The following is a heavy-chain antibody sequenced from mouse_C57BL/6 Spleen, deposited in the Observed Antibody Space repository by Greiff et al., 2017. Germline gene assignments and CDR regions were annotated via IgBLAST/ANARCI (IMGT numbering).Heavy chain of an antibody. CDR3: VLITTVVAGGYAMDY. J-gene: IGHJ4*01. V-gene: IGHV10-1*01. Sequence: EVKLVESGGGLVQPKGSLKLSCAASGFSFNTYAMNWVRQAPGKGLEWVARIRSKSNNYATYYADSVKDRFTISRDDSESMLYLQMNNLKTEDTAMYYCVLITTVVAGGYAMDYWGQGTSVTVSS. CDR1: GFSFNTYA. D-gene: IGHD1-1*01. CDR2: IRSKSNNYAT.